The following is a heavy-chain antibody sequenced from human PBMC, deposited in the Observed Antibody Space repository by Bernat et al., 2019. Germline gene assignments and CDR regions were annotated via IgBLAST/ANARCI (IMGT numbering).Heavy chain of an antibody. CDR3: ARVWRSLQDYYYYGMDV. D-gene: IGHD4-11*01. CDR1: GFTFTGYY. Sequence: QLVQSGPEVKKPGTSVKVSCKASGFTFTGYYMHWVRQAPGQGLEWMGWINPNSGGTNYAQKFQGRVTMTRDTSISTAYMELSRLRSDDTAVYYCARVWRSLQDYYYYGMDVWGQGTTVTVSS. CDR2: INPNSGGT. J-gene: IGHJ6*02. V-gene: IGHV1-2*02.